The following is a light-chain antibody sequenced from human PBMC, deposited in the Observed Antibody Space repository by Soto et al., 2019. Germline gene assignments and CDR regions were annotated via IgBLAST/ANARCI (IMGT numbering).Light chain of an antibody. CDR3: QQYYTTPVT. CDR1: QTVLYTSNY. V-gene: IGKV4-1*01. Sequence: DIVMTQSPDSLAVSLGERATINCKSSQTVLYTSNYLAWYQQKPGQPPKLLIYWASTRESGVPDRFSGSGSGTDFTLNISSLQAEDVAVYYCQQYYTTPVTFGQGTNVEIK. CDR2: WAS. J-gene: IGKJ1*01.